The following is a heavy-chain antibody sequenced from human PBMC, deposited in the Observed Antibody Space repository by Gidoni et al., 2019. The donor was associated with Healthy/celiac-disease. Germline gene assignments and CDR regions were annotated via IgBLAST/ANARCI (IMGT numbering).Heavy chain of an antibody. D-gene: IGHD2-2*01. CDR3: ARECSSTSCLDSY. CDR1: GFTFSSYS. Sequence: EVQLVESGGGLVKPGGSLRLSCAASGFTFSSYSMNWVRQAPGKGLEWVSSISSSSSYIYYAASVKGRFTISRDNANTSLYLQMNSLRAEDTAVYYCARECSSTSCLDSYWGQGTLVTVSS. J-gene: IGHJ4*02. CDR2: ISSSSSYI. V-gene: IGHV3-21*01.